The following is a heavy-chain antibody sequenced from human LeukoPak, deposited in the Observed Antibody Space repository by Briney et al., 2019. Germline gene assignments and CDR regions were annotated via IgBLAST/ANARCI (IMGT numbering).Heavy chain of an antibody. V-gene: IGHV3-33*05. Sequence: PGGPLRLSCAASGFTFSSCGMHWVRQAPGKGLEWVAVISYDGSNKYSAGSVKGRFTISRDNSKSTLYLQMNSLRAEDTAVYYCARVRPGGNYVDFDYWGQGTLVAVSS. J-gene: IGHJ4*02. CDR2: ISYDGSNK. D-gene: IGHD4-11*01. CDR3: ARVRPGGNYVDFDY. CDR1: GFTFSSCG.